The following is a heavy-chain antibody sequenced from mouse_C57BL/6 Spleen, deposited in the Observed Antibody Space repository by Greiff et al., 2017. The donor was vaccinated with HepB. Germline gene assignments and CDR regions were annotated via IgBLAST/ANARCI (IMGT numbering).Heavy chain of an antibody. CDR2: IWSGGST. V-gene: IGHV2-2*01. CDR3: ARTGPYWYFDV. J-gene: IGHJ1*03. Sequence: QVQLQQSGPGLVQPSQSLSITCTVSGFSLTSYGVHWVRQSPGKGLEWLGVIWSGGSTDYNAAFISRLSISKDNSKSQVFFKMNSLQADDTAIYYWARTGPYWYFDVWGTGTTVTVSS. CDR1: GFSLTSYG.